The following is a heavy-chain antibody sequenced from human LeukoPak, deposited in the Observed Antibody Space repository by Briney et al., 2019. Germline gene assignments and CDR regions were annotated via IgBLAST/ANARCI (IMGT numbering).Heavy chain of an antibody. CDR2: IYTSGST. J-gene: IGHJ4*02. CDR3: ARVEFNWNYVDY. V-gene: IGHV4-4*07. Sequence: TSETLSLTCTVSGGSISSYYWSWIRQPAGKGLEWIGRIYTSGSTNYNPSLKSRVTMSVDTFKNQFSLKLSSVTAADTAVYYCARVEFNWNYVDYWGQGTLVTVSS. D-gene: IGHD1-20*01. CDR1: GGSISSYY.